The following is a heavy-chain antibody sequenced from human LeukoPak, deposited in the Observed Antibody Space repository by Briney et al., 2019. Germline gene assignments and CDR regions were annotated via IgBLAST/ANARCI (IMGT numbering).Heavy chain of an antibody. CDR3: ARAGGPKYSYRYYFDY. D-gene: IGHD5-12*01. Sequence: ASVKVSCKDSGYTFTGYYMCWVRHAPGQGLEWMGRINPNRGGTNYAQKFQGRVTMTRDTSISTAYMELRRLRSDDTAVYYCARAGGPKYSYRYYFDYWGQGTLVTVSS. V-gene: IGHV1-2*06. CDR2: INPNRGGT. CDR1: GYTFTGYY. J-gene: IGHJ4*02.